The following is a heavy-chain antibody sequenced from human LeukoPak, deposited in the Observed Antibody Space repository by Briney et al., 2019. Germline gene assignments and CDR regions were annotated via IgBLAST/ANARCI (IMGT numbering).Heavy chain of an antibody. CDR3: AKSVRGVNHGMDV. Sequence: GGSLRLSCAASGFTFSSFAMSWVRQAPGKGLEWVSVISGSGGSTYFADSVKGRFTISRDNSKNTLYLQMNSLGAEDTAVYYCAKSVRGVNHGMDVWRQGTTVTVSS. CDR2: ISGSGGST. D-gene: IGHD3-10*01. CDR1: GFTFSSFA. J-gene: IGHJ6*02. V-gene: IGHV3-23*01.